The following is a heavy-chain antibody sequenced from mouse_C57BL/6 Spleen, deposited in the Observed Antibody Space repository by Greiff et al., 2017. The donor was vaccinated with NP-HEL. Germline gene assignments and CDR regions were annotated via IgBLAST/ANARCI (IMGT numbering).Heavy chain of an antibody. D-gene: IGHD3-2*02. CDR3: GGRGTAQAWFAY. J-gene: IGHJ3*01. CDR1: GYTFTSYW. V-gene: IGHV1-59*01. Sequence: QVQLQQPGAELVRPGTSVKLSCKASGYTFTSYWMHWVKQRPGQGLEWIGVIDPSDSYTNYNQKFKGKATLTVDTSSRTAYMQLSSLTTEESAVYYCGGRGTAQAWFAYWGQGTLVTVSA. CDR2: IDPSDSYT.